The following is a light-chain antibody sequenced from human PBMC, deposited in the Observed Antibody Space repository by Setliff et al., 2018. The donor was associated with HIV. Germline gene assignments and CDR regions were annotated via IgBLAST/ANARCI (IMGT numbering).Light chain of an antibody. CDR2: EVN. CDR3: SSYTSSTPLYV. CDR1: SSDVGSYNL. V-gene: IGLV2-14*02. J-gene: IGLJ1*01. Sequence: QSVLTQPASVSGSPGQSITISCTGTSSDVGSYNLVSWYQQHLGKAPKLMIYEVNKRPSGVSNRFSGSKSGNTASLTISGLQAEDEADYYCSSYTSSTPLYVFGTGTKV.